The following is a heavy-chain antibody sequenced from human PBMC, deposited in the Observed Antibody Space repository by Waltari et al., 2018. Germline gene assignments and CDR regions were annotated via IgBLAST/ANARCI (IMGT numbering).Heavy chain of an antibody. Sequence: QVQLQGSGPRLVKPSETLFLTYAMSGDSVNSDSWWTWVRQRPGETLEWIAETFHTGSSHYNPSLQSRVTILLDKSKNQFSLEMKYVTAADTAVYYCARGGEYVWKVWGQGALVIVSS. J-gene: IGHJ4*02. CDR2: TFHTGSS. CDR3: ARGGEYVWKV. CDR1: GDSVNSDSW. D-gene: IGHD3-16*01. V-gene: IGHV4-4*02.